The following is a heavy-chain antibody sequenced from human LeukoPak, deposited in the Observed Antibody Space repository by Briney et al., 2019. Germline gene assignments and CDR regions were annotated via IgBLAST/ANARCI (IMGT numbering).Heavy chain of an antibody. D-gene: IGHD4-23*01. V-gene: IGHV3-21*01. Sequence: KPGGSLRLSCAASGFTFSSYAMSWVRQAPGKGLEWVSAISGSSSYIYYADSVKGRFTISRDNAKNSLYLQMNSLRAEDTAVYYCARGDAVAGFDPWGQGTLVTVSS. CDR1: GFTFSSYA. CDR2: ISGSSSYI. J-gene: IGHJ5*02. CDR3: ARGDAVAGFDP.